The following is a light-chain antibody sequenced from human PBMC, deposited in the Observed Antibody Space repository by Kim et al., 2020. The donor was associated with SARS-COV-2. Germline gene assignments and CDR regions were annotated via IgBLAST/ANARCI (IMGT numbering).Light chain of an antibody. CDR2: GAS. CDR1: QSLSGNL. V-gene: IGKV3-20*01. J-gene: IGKJ2*03. CDR3: HQYGSSPPYS. Sequence: SPGERATLSCRASQSLSGNLLAWYQHKPGQTPRIIMYGASTRATGIPDRFSASGSGTDVTLTISGLEPEDFAVYYCHQYGSSPPYSLGQGTKLEV.